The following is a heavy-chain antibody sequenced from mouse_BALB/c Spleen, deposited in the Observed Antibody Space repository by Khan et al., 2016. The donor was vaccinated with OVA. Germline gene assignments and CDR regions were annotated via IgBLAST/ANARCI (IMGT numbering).Heavy chain of an antibody. CDR2: INPSTGYT. CDR1: GYTFINYW. CDR3: ARRGRRWNIDY. V-gene: IGHV1-7*01. J-gene: IGHJ2*01. Sequence: QIQLVQSGAELAKPGASVKMSCKASGYTFINYWILWVKQRPGQGLEWIGYINPSTGYTEYNQNFKDKATLTADKSSSPAYMQLSSLTSEDTAVYYCARRGRRWNIDYWGQGTTLTVSS. D-gene: IGHD1-1*01.